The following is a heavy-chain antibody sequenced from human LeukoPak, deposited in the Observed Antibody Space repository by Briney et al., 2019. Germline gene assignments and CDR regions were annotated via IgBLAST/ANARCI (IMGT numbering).Heavy chain of an antibody. V-gene: IGHV4-59*01. CDR2: IYYRGNT. CDR1: GSSISRYY. J-gene: IGHJ6*03. D-gene: IGHD3-22*01. CDR3: ARGIYDRSGFSYYYYHMDV. Sequence: PSETRSLTCFVSGSSISRYYWSWIRQPPGKGLEWIGYIYYRGNTNYNPSLKSRVTISPDTSKNQFSLRLSSVTAADTAVYHCARGIYDRSGFSYYYYHMDVWGKGTTVTVSS.